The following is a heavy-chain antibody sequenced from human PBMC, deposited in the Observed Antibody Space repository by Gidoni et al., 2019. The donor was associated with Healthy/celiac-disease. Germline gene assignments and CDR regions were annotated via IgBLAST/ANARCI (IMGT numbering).Heavy chain of an antibody. CDR3: ARDLGYCSGGSCYSYGMDV. CDR2: ISSSGSTI. D-gene: IGHD2-15*01. CDR1: GSTFSDYY. V-gene: IGHV3-11*01. Sequence: QVQLVESGVGLVKPGGSLRLSCAASGSTFSDYYMSWIRQAPGKGLEGVSYISSSGSTIYYADAVKGRFSISRDNAKNSLYLQMNSLRAEDTAVYYCARDLGYCSGGSCYSYGMDVWGQGTTVTVSS. J-gene: IGHJ6*02.